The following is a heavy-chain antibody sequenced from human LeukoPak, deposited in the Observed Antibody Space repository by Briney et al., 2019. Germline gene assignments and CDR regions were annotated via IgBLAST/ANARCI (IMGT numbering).Heavy chain of an antibody. V-gene: IGHV4-34*01. Sequence: SETLSLTCAVYGGSFSDSYWTWIRQRPGMGLEWIGEIHHSGTTNFNPSLQSRVSISVDTAKNQFFLRVASLTAADTALYYCARGRKVSGVRRINWARHENYFFYYIDVWGKGTSVSVSS. CDR1: GGSFSDSY. D-gene: IGHD1-14*01. CDR3: ARGRKVSGVRRINWARHENYFFYYIDV. J-gene: IGHJ6*03. CDR2: IHHSGTT.